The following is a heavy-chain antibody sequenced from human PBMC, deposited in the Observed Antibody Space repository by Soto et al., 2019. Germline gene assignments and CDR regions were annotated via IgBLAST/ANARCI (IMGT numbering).Heavy chain of an antibody. J-gene: IGHJ5*02. V-gene: IGHV3-74*01. D-gene: IGHD3-22*01. Sequence: GGSLRLSCAASGFTFSSYWMHWVRQAPGKGLVWVSRINSDGSSTSYTDSVKGRFTISRDNAKNTLYLQMNSLRAEDTAVYYCAREDSSGYYFNWFDPWGQGTLVTVSS. CDR2: INSDGSST. CDR3: AREDSSGYYFNWFDP. CDR1: GFTFSSYW.